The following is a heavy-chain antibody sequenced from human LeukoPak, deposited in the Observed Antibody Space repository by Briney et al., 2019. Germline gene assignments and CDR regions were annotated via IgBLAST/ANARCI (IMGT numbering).Heavy chain of an antibody. J-gene: IGHJ3*02. CDR2: IYPGDSDT. CDR1: GSRFTNYW. D-gene: IGHD5-24*01. V-gene: IGHV5-51*01. Sequence: GEPLQISFQASGSRFTNYWIAWVRQMPAKGLEWRGIIYPGDSDTSYSPSFQGEVSISANRSISTAYLQWRSLKASDTAIYYCERHRTDGYNYDGSDIWGQGTKVTASS. CDR3: ERHRTDGYNYDGSDI.